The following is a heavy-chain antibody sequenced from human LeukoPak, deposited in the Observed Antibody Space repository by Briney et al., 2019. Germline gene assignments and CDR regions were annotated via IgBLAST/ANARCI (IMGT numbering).Heavy chain of an antibody. Sequence: GGSLRLSCAASGFTFNNYWMSWVRQAPGKGLEWVANIKQDGSETYHVDSVQGRFTISRDNAKNTLYLQMNSLRAEDAAVYYCARGLAGAYRIMDVWGQGTTVTVS. CDR2: IKQDGSET. V-gene: IGHV3-7*04. CDR3: ARGLAGAYRIMDV. D-gene: IGHD6-19*01. J-gene: IGHJ6*02. CDR1: GFTFNNYW.